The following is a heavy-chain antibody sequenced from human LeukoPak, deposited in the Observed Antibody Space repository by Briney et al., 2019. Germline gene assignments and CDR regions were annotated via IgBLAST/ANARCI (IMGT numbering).Heavy chain of an antibody. J-gene: IGHJ4*02. CDR3: ARNSRGTIAAPPDY. Sequence: SETLSLTCTVPGGSISSYYWSWIRQPPGKGLEWIGYIYYSGSTNYNPSLKSRVTISVDTSKNQFSLKLSSVTAADTAVYYYARNSRGTIAAPPDYWGQGTLVTVSS. D-gene: IGHD6-6*01. CDR2: IYYSGST. CDR1: GGSISSYY. V-gene: IGHV4-59*01.